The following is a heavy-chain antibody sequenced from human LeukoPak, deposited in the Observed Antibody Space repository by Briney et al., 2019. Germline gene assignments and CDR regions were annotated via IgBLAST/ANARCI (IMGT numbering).Heavy chain of an antibody. D-gene: IGHD3-10*02. J-gene: IGHJ4*02. V-gene: IGHV4-59*08. CDR1: GGSISSYY. CDR2: IYYSGST. CDR3: ARGMLASNYFDY. Sequence: SETLSLTCTVSGGSISSYYWSWIRQPPGKGLEWIGYIYYSGSTNYNPSLKSRVTISVDTSKNQFSLKLSSVIAADTAVYYCARGMLASNYFDYWGQGTLVTVSS.